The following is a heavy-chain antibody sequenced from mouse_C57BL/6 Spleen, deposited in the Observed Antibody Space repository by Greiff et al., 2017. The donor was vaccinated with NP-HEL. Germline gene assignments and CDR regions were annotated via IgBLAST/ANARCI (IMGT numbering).Heavy chain of an antibody. J-gene: IGHJ2*01. Sequence: QVQLQQPGAELVRPGSSVKLSCKASGYTFTSYWMHWVKQRPIQGLEWIGNIDPSDSDTHYNQKFKDKATLTVDKSSSTAYMQLSSLTSEDSAVSYVASHSNGSRPLCFAYWGQGTPLTVSS. V-gene: IGHV1-52*01. D-gene: IGHD1-1*01. CDR2: IDPSDSDT. CDR3: ASHSNGSRPLCFAY. CDR1: GYTFTSYW.